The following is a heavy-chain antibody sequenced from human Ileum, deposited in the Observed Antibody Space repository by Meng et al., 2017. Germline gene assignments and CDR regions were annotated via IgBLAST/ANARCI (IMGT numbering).Heavy chain of an antibody. D-gene: IGHD1-26*01. CDR1: GDSFTDYY. V-gene: IGHV4-34*01. CDR3: ARRIRGGSYLG. Sequence: QLQLMQWGAGMLKPSETLSLTCNVYGDSFTDYYWNWIRQPPGKGLEWIGEIHYSGSTNYNPSLESRVTISEDTSQKQFSLRLSSVTAADTAVYYCARRIRGGSYLGWGQGILVTVSS. CDR2: IHYSGST. J-gene: IGHJ4*02.